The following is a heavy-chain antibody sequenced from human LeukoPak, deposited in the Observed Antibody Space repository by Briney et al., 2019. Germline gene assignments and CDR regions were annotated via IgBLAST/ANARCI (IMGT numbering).Heavy chain of an antibody. J-gene: IGHJ4*02. CDR1: GFTFDNYA. CDR2: ISLNVGSM. Sequence: TGGSLRLSCAASGFTFDNYAMHWVRQAPGKGLEWVSGISLNVGSMVYADSVKGRFTISRDNAKKSLYLQMNSLRAEDTAFYYCAKDVGTSWQGPYFDYWGQGALVTVSS. D-gene: IGHD6-13*01. CDR3: AKDVGTSWQGPYFDY. V-gene: IGHV3-9*01.